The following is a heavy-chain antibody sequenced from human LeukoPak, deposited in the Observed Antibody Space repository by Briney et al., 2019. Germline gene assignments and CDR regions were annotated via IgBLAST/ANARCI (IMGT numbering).Heavy chain of an antibody. CDR2: IYYSGST. Sequence: PSETLSLTCTVSGGSISSYYWSWIRQPPGKGLEGIGYIYYSGSTNYNPSLKSRVTISVDTSKNQFSLKLSSVTAADTAVYYCARWSSSYWFDPWGQGTLVTVSS. V-gene: IGHV4-59*01. J-gene: IGHJ5*02. CDR1: GGSISSYY. CDR3: ARWSSSYWFDP. D-gene: IGHD6-6*01.